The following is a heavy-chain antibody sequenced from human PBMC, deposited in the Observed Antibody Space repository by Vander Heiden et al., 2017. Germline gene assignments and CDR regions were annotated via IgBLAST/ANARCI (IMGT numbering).Heavy chain of an antibody. V-gene: IGHV1-2*02. D-gene: IGHD5-12*01. J-gene: IGHJ4*02. CDR2: INPNSGGT. CDR3: ARGGMATGPYTYYFDY. Sequence: QVLLVQSGAEVKKPGASERVSCKASGYAFTGYYIHWVRQAPGQGLEWMGWINPNSGGTYFAQKFQGRVTMTTDTSISTAYMDLSSLRSDDSAVYYCARGGMATGPYTYYFDYWGQGTLVTVSS. CDR1: GYAFTGYY.